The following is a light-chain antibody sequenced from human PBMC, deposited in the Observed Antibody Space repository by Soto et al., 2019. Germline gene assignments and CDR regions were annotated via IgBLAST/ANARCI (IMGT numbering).Light chain of an antibody. CDR2: GAS. Sequence: EIVMTQSPATLSVSPGERATLSCRASQSVSSNLAWYQQKPGQAPRLLIYGASTRATGIPARFSGSRSGTEFTLTISSLQSEDFAVYYYQQYNNWPPYTFGHGTKLEIK. CDR3: QQYNNWPPYT. CDR1: QSVSSN. V-gene: IGKV3-15*01. J-gene: IGKJ2*01.